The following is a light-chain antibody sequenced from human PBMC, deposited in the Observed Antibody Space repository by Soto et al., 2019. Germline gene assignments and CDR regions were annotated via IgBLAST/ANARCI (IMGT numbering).Light chain of an antibody. V-gene: IGKV3-20*01. CDR2: GAS. Sequence: IVLTQSPCTLSLSPGERATLSCRPSQSVSSSYLAWYQHKPGQAPRLLIYGASSRATGIPDRFSGSGSGTDFTLTISRLEPEDFAVYYCQQYGSSPWTFGQGTKVDIK. CDR3: QQYGSSPWT. CDR1: QSVSSSY. J-gene: IGKJ1*01.